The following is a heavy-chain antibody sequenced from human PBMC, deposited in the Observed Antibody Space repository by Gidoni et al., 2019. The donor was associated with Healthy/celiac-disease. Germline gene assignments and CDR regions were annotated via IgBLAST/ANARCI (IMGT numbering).Heavy chain of an antibody. CDR2: IWYDGSNK. Sequence: QVQLVESGGGVVQPGRSLRLSWAASGFTFSSYGLHWVRQAPGKGLEWVAVIWYDGSNKYYADSVKGRFTISRDNSKNTLYLQMNSLRAEDTAVYYCARDAQDTAMATGYYYYMDVWGKGTTVTVSS. CDR3: ARDAQDTAMATGYYYYMDV. J-gene: IGHJ6*03. V-gene: IGHV3-33*01. D-gene: IGHD5-18*01. CDR1: GFTFSSYG.